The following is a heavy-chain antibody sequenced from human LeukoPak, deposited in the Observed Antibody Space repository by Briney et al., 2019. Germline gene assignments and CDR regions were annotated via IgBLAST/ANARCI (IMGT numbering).Heavy chain of an antibody. CDR2: ISGSGGST. D-gene: IGHD3-3*02. CDR3: AKAGIFQPFDY. Sequence: GGSLRLSCAASGFTFSSYAISWVRQAPGKGLEWVSAISGSGGSTYYADSVKGRFTISRDNSKNTLYLQMNSLGAEDTAVYYCAKAGIFQPFDYWGQGTLVTVSS. V-gene: IGHV3-23*01. CDR1: GFTFSSYA. J-gene: IGHJ4*02.